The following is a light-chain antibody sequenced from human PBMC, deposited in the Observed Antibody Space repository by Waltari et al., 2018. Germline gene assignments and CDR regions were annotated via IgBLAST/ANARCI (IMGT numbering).Light chain of an antibody. CDR3: MQSTKDPRT. CDR1: QSLLHSNGNTY. CDR2: RVT. J-gene: IGKJ1*01. V-gene: IGKV2D-29*02. Sequence: DIVMTQTPLSLPVTPGEPASISCRSSQSLLHSNGNTYLHWFLQKPGQSPRLLIYRVTNRESGVPDRFSGRGSGTDFTLKISRVGPEDVGVYYCMQSTKDPRTFGQGTKVEIK.